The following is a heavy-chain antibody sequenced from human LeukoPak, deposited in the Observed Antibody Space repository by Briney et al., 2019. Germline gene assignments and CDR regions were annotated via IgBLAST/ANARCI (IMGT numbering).Heavy chain of an antibody. Sequence: PGESLRLSCAASGFTFSDYYMSWIRQAPGKGLEWVSYISNCSTAIYYADSVKGRFTISRDNAKNSLYLQMNSLRAEDTAVYYCARDTVAFASWFDPWGQGTLVTVSS. V-gene: IGHV3-11*01. D-gene: IGHD2-8*02. CDR3: ARDTVAFASWFDP. CDR1: GFTFSDYY. J-gene: IGHJ5*02. CDR2: ISNCSTAI.